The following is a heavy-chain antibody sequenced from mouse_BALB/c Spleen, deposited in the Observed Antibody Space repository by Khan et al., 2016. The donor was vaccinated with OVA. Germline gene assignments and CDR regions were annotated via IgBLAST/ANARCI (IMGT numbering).Heavy chain of an antibody. Sequence: EVKLLESGGGLVQPGGSLKLSCAASGFDFSKYWMNWVRQAPGKGLEWIGEINSDSNTINYAPSLKGKFIISRDNDNNTLYLQMSKVRAEDTALDYYEREGYYAWFPYWGQGTLVTVSA. CDR2: INSDSNTI. J-gene: IGHJ3*01. D-gene: IGHD1-1*01. CDR3: EREGYYAWFPY. V-gene: IGHV4-1*02. CDR1: GFDFSKYW.